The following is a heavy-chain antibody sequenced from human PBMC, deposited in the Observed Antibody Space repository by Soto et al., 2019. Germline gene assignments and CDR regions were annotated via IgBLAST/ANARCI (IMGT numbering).Heavy chain of an antibody. CDR3: DGECEPGSNNADY. CDR2: IYKSGST. CDR1: GVSVRNDVFH. D-gene: IGHD3-10*01. J-gene: IGHJ4*01. Sequence: PWESLSLTCTVSGVSVRNDVFHWGWNRHPPGKGLEWIGYIYKSGSTNYNPSLKRRVTISVDTSKKQFTLRMSSVTAADTAVYYCDGECEPGSNNADYWGRGTLVTVYS. V-gene: IGHV4-61*08.